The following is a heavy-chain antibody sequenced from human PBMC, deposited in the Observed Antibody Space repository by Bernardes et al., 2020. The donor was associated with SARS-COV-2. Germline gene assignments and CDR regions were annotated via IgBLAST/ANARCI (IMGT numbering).Heavy chain of an antibody. Sequence: GGSLRLSCTASGFMFDYYGITWVRQAPGKGLEWVAAISANGGDTKYAASVKGRFTVSRDNSKSTLSLQMSNLRVADTAIYYCARDRGGVQTTVMFLGKLNAFDIWGPGTLVTVSS. CDR1: GFMFDYYG. CDR2: ISANGGDT. J-gene: IGHJ3*02. V-gene: IGHV3-23*01. CDR3: ARDRGGVQTTVMFLGKLNAFDI. D-gene: IGHD4-17*01.